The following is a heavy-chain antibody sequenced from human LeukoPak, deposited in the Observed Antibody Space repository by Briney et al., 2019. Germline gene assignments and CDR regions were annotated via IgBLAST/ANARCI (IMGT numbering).Heavy chain of an antibody. V-gene: IGHV4-59*08. D-gene: IGHD6-13*01. CDR3: ASLYSSSWYHGWYFDL. CDR1: GGSISSYY. Sequence: SETLSLTCTVSGGSISSYYWSWIRQPPGKGLEWIGYIYYSGSTNYNPSLKSRVTISVDTSKNQFPLKLSSVTAADTAVYYCASLYSSSWYHGWYFDLWGRGTLVTVSS. J-gene: IGHJ2*01. CDR2: IYYSGST.